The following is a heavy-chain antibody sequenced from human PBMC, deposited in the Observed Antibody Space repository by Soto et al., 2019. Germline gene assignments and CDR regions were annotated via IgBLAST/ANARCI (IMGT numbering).Heavy chain of an antibody. J-gene: IGHJ6*02. CDR1: GGSVSRGSYY. CDR3: ARLPPNSYGFYDYYYGMDV. Sequence: PSETLSLACTVSGGSVSRGSYYWSWIRQPPGKGLEWFGYIYYSGSTNYNPSLKSRVTISVDTSKNQFSLKLSSVTAADRAVVYSARLPPNSYGFYDYYYGMDVRGQGTTVTVSS. V-gene: IGHV4-61*01. CDR2: IYYSGST. D-gene: IGHD5-18*01.